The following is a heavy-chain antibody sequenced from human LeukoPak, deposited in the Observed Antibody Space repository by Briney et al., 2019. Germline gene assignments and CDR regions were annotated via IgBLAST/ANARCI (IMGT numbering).Heavy chain of an antibody. D-gene: IGHD6-13*01. CDR1: AGSISSSSYY. V-gene: IGHV4-39*01. Sequence: SEKLSLTCTVSAGSISSSSYYWGWLRHPPGKGLEWSRSIYYSGSTYYHPSLKRRVNITVDTSKNQFSLKLSSVTAADTAVYYCARGRNSSPRWYYFDYWGQGTLVTVSS. CDR3: ARGRNSSPRWYYFDY. CDR2: IYYSGST. J-gene: IGHJ4*02.